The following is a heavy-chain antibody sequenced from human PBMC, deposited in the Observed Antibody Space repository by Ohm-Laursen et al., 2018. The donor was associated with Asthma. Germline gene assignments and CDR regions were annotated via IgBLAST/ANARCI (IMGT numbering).Heavy chain of an antibody. CDR1: GFIFTNYG. CDR3: ARERIVVVPADYYYGMDV. V-gene: IGHV3-33*01. Sequence: SLRLSCAAPGFIFTNYGMHWVRQAPGKGLEWVVVIWHDGSNKYYGDSVKGRFTISRDNSKNTLYLQMSSLRAEDTAVYYCARERIVVVPADYYYGMDVWGQGTTVTVSS. CDR2: IWHDGSNK. D-gene: IGHD2-2*01. J-gene: IGHJ6*02.